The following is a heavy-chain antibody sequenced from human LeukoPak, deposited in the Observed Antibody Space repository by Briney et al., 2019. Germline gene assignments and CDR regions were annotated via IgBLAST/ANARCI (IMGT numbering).Heavy chain of an antibody. CDR3: TRWAVNSNLDH. V-gene: IGHV3-49*04. CDR1: GFTFGAYA. D-gene: IGHD5-18*01. Sequence: PGRSLRLSCTTSGFTFGAYALTWVRQAPGEGVEWVSFIRRGGTTEYAASVKGRFTISRDDSKSIAYLQMNSLKTEDTAVYCCTRWAVNSNLDHWGQGTLVTVSS. CDR2: IRRGGTT. J-gene: IGHJ4*02.